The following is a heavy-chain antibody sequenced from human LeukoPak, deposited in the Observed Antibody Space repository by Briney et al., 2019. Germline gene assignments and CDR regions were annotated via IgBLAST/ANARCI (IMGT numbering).Heavy chain of an antibody. J-gene: IGHJ4*02. D-gene: IGHD4-17*01. CDR1: GYSFTSYW. V-gene: IGHV5-51*01. CDR3: ARRDYGPPDY. CDR2: IHPGDPET. Sequence: GESLKISCKGSGYSFTSYWIGWVRQMPGKGLEWMGIIHPGDPETRYSPSFQGQVTISADKSISTVYLQWSSLKASDSAIYYCARRDYGPPDYWGQGTLVTVSS.